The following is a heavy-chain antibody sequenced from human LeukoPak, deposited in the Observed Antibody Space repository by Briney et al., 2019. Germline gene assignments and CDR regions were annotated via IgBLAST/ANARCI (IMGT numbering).Heavy chain of an antibody. V-gene: IGHV4-34*01. J-gene: IGHJ4*02. Sequence: SETLSLTCAVYGGSFSGYYWSWIRQPPGKGLEWIGEINHSGGTNYNPSLKSRVTISVDTSKNQFSLNLTSVTAADTAVYYCARGAPAQRRIFDYWGQGALVTVSS. CDR2: INHSGGT. CDR1: GGSFSGYY. CDR3: ARGAPAQRRIFDY. D-gene: IGHD2-2*01.